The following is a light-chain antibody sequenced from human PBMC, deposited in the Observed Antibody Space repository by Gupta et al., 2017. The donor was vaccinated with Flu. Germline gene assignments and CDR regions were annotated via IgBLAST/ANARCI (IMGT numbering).Light chain of an antibody. Sequence: PSTLPASDGERATVACRASHGIRSDLAWYQQKPGRVPKLLIYGASTLPIGLPARFSGSGSGTEFALTISSLQTEDFAPYYCQQDNKYPWTFGQGTKVEIK. CDR2: GAS. J-gene: IGKJ1*01. CDR1: HGIRSD. CDR3: QQDNKYPWT. V-gene: IGKV1D-13*01.